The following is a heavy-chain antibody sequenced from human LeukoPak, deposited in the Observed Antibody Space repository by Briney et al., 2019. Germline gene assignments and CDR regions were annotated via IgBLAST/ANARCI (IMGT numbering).Heavy chain of an antibody. CDR1: GGSISSYY. V-gene: IGHV4-59*08. Sequence: SETLSLTCTVSGGSISSYYWSWIRQPPGKGLEWIGYIYYSGSTNYNPSLKSRVTISVDTSKNQFSLKLSSVTAADTAVYYCARHGDYYDSSGYYVESLDYWGQGTLVTVSS. D-gene: IGHD3-22*01. CDR3: ARHGDYYDSSGYYVESLDY. CDR2: IYYSGST. J-gene: IGHJ4*02.